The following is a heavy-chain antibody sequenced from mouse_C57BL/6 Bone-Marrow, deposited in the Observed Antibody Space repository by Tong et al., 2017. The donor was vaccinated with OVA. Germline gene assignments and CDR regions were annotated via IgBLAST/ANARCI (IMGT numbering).Heavy chain of an antibody. CDR2: ISSGGDYI. CDR3: TRDPLLSLDY. Sequence: EVQLQESGGGLVQPGESLKLSCESNEYEFPSHDMSWVRQTPEKRLEWVAYISSGGDYIYYADTVKGRFTISRDNARNTLYLQMSSLKSEDTAMYYCTRDPLLSLDYWGQGTTLTVSS. J-gene: IGHJ2*01. V-gene: IGHV5-9-1*02. D-gene: IGHD2-10*01. CDR1: EYEFPSHD.